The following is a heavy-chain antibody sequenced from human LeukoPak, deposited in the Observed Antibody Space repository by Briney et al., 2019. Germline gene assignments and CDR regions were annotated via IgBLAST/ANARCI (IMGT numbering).Heavy chain of an antibody. CDR2: IYTGGST. CDR1: GGSISSYY. CDR3: ARGGYDFWSGPDESGFDP. Sequence: SETLSLTCTVSGGSISSYYWSWIRQPAGKGLEWIARIYTGGSTNYNPSLKSRVTMSVDTSKNQFSLKLSSVTAGDTAVYYCARGGYDFWSGPDESGFDPGGQGTLVTVSS. J-gene: IGHJ5*02. D-gene: IGHD3-3*01. V-gene: IGHV4-4*07.